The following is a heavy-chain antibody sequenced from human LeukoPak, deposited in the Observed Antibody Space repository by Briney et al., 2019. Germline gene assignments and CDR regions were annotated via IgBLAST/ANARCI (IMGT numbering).Heavy chain of an antibody. Sequence: WGSLRLYCAASGFTFSSYSMKWVRQAPGKGLEWVSYISSSSSTIYYADSVKGRFTISRDNAKNSLYLQMNSLRAEDTAVYYCAREVAATYWGQGTLVTVSS. J-gene: IGHJ4*02. V-gene: IGHV3-48*01. CDR1: GFTFSSYS. D-gene: IGHD2-15*01. CDR3: AREVAATY. CDR2: ISSSSSTI.